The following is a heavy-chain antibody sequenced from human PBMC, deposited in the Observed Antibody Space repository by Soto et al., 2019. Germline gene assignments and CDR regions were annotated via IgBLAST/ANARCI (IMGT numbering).Heavy chain of an antibody. CDR1: GGSVSSYY. D-gene: IGHD6-13*01. CDR3: ARLGSSWGWFDP. Sequence: QVQLQESGPGLVKPSETLSLTCTVSGGSVSSYYWSWIRQPPGKGLEWIGYISYSGTTNYNPSLKSRVTISLDTSTNHFSLKLSSVTAADTAVYYCARLGSSWGWFDPWGQGILVTVSS. V-gene: IGHV4-59*02. CDR2: ISYSGTT. J-gene: IGHJ5*02.